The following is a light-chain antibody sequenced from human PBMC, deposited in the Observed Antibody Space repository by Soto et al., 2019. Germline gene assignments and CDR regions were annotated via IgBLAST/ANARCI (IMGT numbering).Light chain of an antibody. CDR3: QQYDDWPWT. V-gene: IGKV3-15*01. CDR2: SAS. CDR1: ESVSSR. J-gene: IGKJ1*01. Sequence: EIVTTQSPGTLSVSPGERATLSCRASESVSSRIAWYQQRPGQAPRLLIYSASTRATGIPARFSGSGSGTEFTLTISSLQSEDFAVYYCQQYDDWPWTFDQGTKVEIK.